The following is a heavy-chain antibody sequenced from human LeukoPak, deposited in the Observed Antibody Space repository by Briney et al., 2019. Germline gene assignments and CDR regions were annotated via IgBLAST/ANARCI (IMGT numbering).Heavy chain of an antibody. CDR3: ARGGAWGYDFWSGYSRLAHYMDV. CDR2: ISSSSSYI. D-gene: IGHD3-3*01. Sequence: GSLRLSCAASGFTFSSYSMNWVRQAPGKGLEWVSSISSSSSYIYYADSVKGRFTISRDNAKNSLYLQMNSLRAEDTAVYYCARGGAWGYDFWSGYSRLAHYMDVWGKGTTVTVSS. CDR1: GFTFSSYS. J-gene: IGHJ6*03. V-gene: IGHV3-21*01.